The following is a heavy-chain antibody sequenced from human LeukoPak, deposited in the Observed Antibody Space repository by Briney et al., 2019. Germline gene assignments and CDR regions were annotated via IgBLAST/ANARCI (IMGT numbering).Heavy chain of an antibody. CDR1: GFTFSSYG. D-gene: IGHD1-26*01. CDR2: ISYDGSNK. J-gene: IGHJ6*03. V-gene: IGHV3-30*18. Sequence: GRSLRLSCAASGFTFSSYGMHWVRQAPGKGLEWVAVISYDGSNKYYADSVKGRFTISRDNSKNTLYLQMNSLRAEDTAVYYCAKDLIKVGPSRFRNYYYYMDVWGKGTTVTVSS. CDR3: AKDLIKVGPSRFRNYYYYMDV.